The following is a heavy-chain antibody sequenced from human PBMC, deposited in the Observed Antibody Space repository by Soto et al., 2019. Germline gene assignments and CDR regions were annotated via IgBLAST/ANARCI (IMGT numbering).Heavy chain of an antibody. D-gene: IGHD3-22*01. CDR3: ARESYYDSSGYLALFDP. CDR1: GCSISSYY. V-gene: IGHV4-4*07. J-gene: IGHJ5*02. Sequence: PSETLSLTCPVSGCSISSYYWSWIRQPAGKGLEWIGRIYTSGSTNYNPSLKSRVTMSVDTSKNQFSLKLSSVTAADTAVYYCARESYYDSSGYLALFDPWGQGTLVTVS. CDR2: IYTSGST.